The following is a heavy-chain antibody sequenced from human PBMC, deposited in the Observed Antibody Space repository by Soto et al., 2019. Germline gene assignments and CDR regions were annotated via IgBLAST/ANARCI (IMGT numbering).Heavy chain of an antibody. CDR3: AKGLALMADH. CDR2: ILYDGSKE. J-gene: IGHJ4*02. V-gene: IGHV3-30*18. D-gene: IGHD2-21*01. Sequence: VGSLRLSCTDSGFSFNTYVMDWVRQAPGKGLEWVVRILYDGSKEYYADPVKGRFTISRDNSKNTLYLQMDRLRVEDTAVYFCAKGLALMADHWGQGTPVTVSS. CDR1: GFSFNTYV.